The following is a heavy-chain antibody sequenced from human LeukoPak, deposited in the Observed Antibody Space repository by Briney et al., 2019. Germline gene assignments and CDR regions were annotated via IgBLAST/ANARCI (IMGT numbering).Heavy chain of an antibody. CDR1: GYTFTNYG. CDR3: ARDLFAYYDLLAPLDS. Sequence: VASVKVSCKASGYTFTNYGVSWVRQAPGQGLEWMGWINTDNGKTNYAQRLQGRITMTTDTSTAYMELRSLRSDDTAVYYCARDLFAYYDLLAPLDSWGRGTLLTVSS. J-gene: IGHJ4*02. V-gene: IGHV1-18*01. D-gene: IGHD3-3*01. CDR2: INTDNGKT.